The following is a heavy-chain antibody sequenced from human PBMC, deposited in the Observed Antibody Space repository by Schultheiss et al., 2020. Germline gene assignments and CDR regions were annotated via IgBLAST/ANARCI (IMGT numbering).Heavy chain of an antibody. CDR2: IYPGDSDT. Sequence: GESLKISCKGSGYSFTSYWIGWVRQMPGKGLEWMGIIYPGDSDTRYSPSFQGQVTISADKSISTAYLQWSSLKASDTAMYYCARRGAAGRAYYYYGMDVWGQGTTVNVSS. CDR1: GYSFTSYW. J-gene: IGHJ6*02. CDR3: ARRGAAGRAYYYYGMDV. V-gene: IGHV5-51*01. D-gene: IGHD6-13*01.